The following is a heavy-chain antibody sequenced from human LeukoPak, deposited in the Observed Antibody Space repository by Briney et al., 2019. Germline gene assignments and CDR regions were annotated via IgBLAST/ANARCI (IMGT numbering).Heavy chain of an antibody. Sequence: RPGGSLRLSCAASGFTFDDYGMSWVRQAPGKGLEWVSGTNWNGGSTGYADSVKGRFTISRDNAKNSLYLQMNSLRAEDTALYYCAREDNAYYYGSGSYYALWGQGTLVTVSS. V-gene: IGHV3-20*04. J-gene: IGHJ4*02. CDR2: TNWNGGST. CDR1: GFTFDDYG. CDR3: AREDNAYYYGSGSYYAL. D-gene: IGHD3-10*01.